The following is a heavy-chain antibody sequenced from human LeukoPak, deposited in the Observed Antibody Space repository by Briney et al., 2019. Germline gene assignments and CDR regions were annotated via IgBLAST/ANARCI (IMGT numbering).Heavy chain of an antibody. J-gene: IGHJ4*02. CDR1: GFTFSSYW. Sequence: GGSLRLSCAASGFTFSSYWMHWVRQAPGKGLVWVSRINSDWSSTSYADSVKGRFTIARDNAKNTLYLQMNSLRAEDTAVYYCARDRGNVDLDYWGQGTLVTVSS. CDR3: ARDRGNVDLDY. V-gene: IGHV3-74*01. D-gene: IGHD1-1*01. CDR2: INSDWSST.